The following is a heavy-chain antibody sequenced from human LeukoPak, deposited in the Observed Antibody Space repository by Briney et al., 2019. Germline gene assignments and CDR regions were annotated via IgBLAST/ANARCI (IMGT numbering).Heavy chain of an antibody. Sequence: PGGSLRLSCAASGFNFNSYAMGWIRQAPGKGLEWVSYISSSGSTIYYADSVKGRFTISRDNAKNSLYLQMNSLRAEDTAVYYCARGGPYYDFWSGYYTDYWGQGTLVTVSS. J-gene: IGHJ4*02. CDR2: ISSSGSTI. D-gene: IGHD3-3*01. CDR3: ARGGPYYDFWSGYYTDY. V-gene: IGHV3-11*04. CDR1: GFNFNSYA.